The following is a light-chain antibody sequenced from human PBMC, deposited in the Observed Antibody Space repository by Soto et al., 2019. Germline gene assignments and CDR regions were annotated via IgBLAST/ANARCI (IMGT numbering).Light chain of an antibody. CDR3: QQSYSTPT. V-gene: IGKV1-39*01. CDR1: QSIGTY. CDR2: GAS. Sequence: IQVTHCPCSLSSSVGDRVTITCRASQSIGTYLTWYHQKPGKAPQLLIYGASTLQSGVPSRFSASGSGTHFTLTINSLQTEDFGTYSCQQSYSTPTFGQGTKVDIK. J-gene: IGKJ1*01.